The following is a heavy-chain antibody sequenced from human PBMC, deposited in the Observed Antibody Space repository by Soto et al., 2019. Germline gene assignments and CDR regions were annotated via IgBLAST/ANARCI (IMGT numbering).Heavy chain of an antibody. CDR1: NGSISSRYY. D-gene: IGHD6-19*01. CDR2: IYYVGST. CDR3: ARTAVATHWYFDL. V-gene: IGHV4-39*01. Sequence: LQLQESGPGLVKPSETLSLTCTVSNGSISSRYYWGWLRQTPGKGLEWIASIYYVGSTYYSPSLENRVTISVDTSNNQFSLWLNSVTAADTAVYYCARTAVATHWYFDLWGRGTLVT. J-gene: IGHJ2*01.